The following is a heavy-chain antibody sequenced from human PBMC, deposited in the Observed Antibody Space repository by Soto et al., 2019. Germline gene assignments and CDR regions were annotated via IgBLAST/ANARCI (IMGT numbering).Heavy chain of an antibody. CDR1: GYTFTSYA. Sequence: QVQLVQSGAEVKKPGASVKVSCKASGYTFTSYAMHWVRQAPGQRLEWMGWINAGNGNTKYSQKFQGRVTITRDTSASTAYMELSSLRSEDTAVYYCARDYPAMVRGVIFNAFDIWGQGTMVTVSS. CDR2: INAGNGNT. CDR3: ARDYPAMVRGVIFNAFDI. J-gene: IGHJ3*02. D-gene: IGHD3-10*01. V-gene: IGHV1-3*01.